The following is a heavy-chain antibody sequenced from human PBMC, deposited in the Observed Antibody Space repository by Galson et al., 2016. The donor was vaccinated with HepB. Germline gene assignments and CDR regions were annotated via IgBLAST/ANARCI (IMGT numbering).Heavy chain of an antibody. CDR3: ARDPTRPGANDASDI. V-gene: IGHV4-38-2*02. CDR1: GYSICSGYC. J-gene: IGHJ3*02. CDR2: ICHSGNT. D-gene: IGHD3-10*01. Sequence: TLSLTCAVSGYSICSGYCWCWIRQPPGKGLEWIGSICHSGNTYFNPSLERLATISVDTSKNQFSLEVNSVTAADTAVYYCARDPTRPGANDASDIWGQGTMVTVSS.